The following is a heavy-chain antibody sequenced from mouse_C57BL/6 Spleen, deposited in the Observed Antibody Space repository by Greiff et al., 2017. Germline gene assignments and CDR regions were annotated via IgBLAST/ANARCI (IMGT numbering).Heavy chain of an antibody. Sequence: QVQLQQPGAELVRPGTSVKLSCKASGYTFTSYWMHWVKQRPGQGLEWIGVIDPSDSYTNYNQKFKGKATLTVDTSSSTAYMQLSSLTSEDSAVXYCGRTLGYGSRYFDVWGTGTTVTVAS. D-gene: IGHD1-1*01. CDR2: IDPSDSYT. J-gene: IGHJ1*03. CDR3: GRTLGYGSRYFDV. CDR1: GYTFTSYW. V-gene: IGHV1-59*01.